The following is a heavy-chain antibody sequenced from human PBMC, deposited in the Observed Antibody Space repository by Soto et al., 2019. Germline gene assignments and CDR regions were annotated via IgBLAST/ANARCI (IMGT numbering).Heavy chain of an antibody. CDR2: IYYSGST. J-gene: IGHJ5*02. V-gene: IGHV4-59*08. CDR1: GGSISSYY. D-gene: IGHD4-17*01. Sequence: PSETLSLTCTVSGGSISSYYWSWIRQPPGKGLEWIGYIYYSGSTNYNPSLKSRVTISVDTSKNQFSLKLSSVTAADTAVYYCARMDYGDYSKYNWFDPWGQGTLVTVSS. CDR3: ARMDYGDYSKYNWFDP.